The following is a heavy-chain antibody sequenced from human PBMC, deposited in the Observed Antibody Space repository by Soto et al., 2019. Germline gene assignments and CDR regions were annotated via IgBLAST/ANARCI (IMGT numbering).Heavy chain of an antibody. CDR1: GFTFSSYA. CDR3: AKDQLERPKTLFDY. Sequence: GGSLRLSCAASGFTFSSYAMSWVRQAPGKGLEWVSAISGSGGSTYYADSVKGRFTISRDNSKNRRYLQMNSLRAEDTAVYYCAKDQLERPKTLFDYWGQGTLVTVSS. CDR2: ISGSGGST. J-gene: IGHJ4*02. D-gene: IGHD1-1*01. V-gene: IGHV3-23*01.